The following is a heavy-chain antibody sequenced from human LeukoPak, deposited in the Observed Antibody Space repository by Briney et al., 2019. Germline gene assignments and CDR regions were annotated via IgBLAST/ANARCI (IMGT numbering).Heavy chain of an antibody. D-gene: IGHD2-15*01. CDR1: GYTFISYA. CDR2: ISAYNGDT. J-gene: IGHJ4*02. V-gene: IGHV1-18*01. CDR3: ARVEGYCSGGSCYFDY. Sequence: ASVKVSFKASGYTFISYAISWVRQAPGQGLELMGWISAYNGDTKYAQKLQGRVTMTTDTSTSTAYMELRSLRSDDTAVYYCARVEGYCSGGSCYFDYWGQGTLVTVSS.